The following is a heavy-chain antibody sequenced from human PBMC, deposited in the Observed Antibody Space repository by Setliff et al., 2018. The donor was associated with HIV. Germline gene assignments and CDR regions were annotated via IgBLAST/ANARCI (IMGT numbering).Heavy chain of an antibody. D-gene: IGHD4-17*01. CDR1: GASISSGNYY. CDR2: IYTSGST. CDR3: ARVQMAYAAFDV. J-gene: IGHJ3*01. Sequence: SETLSLTCTVSGASISSGNYYWSWIRQPAGKGLEWIGRIYTSGSTNYNPSLKSRVTISLDTSKNQFSLKLSSVTAADTAVYYCARVQMAYAAFDVWGQGTMVTVSS. V-gene: IGHV4-61*02.